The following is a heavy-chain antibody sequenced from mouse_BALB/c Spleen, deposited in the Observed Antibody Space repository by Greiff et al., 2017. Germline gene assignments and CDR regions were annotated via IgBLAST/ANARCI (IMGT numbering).Heavy chain of an antibody. CDR2: ISSGGGST. CDR3: ARHDRSTMITRAMDY. V-gene: IGHV5-12-1*01. J-gene: IGHJ4*01. Sequence: EVMLVESGGGLVKPGGSLKLSCAASGFAFSSYDMSWVRQTPEKRLEWVAYISSGGGSTYYPDTVKGRFTISRDNAKNTLYLQMSSLKSEDTAMYYCARHDRSTMITRAMDYWGQGTSVTVSS. CDR1: GFAFSSYD. D-gene: IGHD2-4*01.